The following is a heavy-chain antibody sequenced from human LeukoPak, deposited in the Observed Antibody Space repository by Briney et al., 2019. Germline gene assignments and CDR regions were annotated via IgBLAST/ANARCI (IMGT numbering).Heavy chain of an antibody. CDR3: ARAPSYCSSTSCYRYFQH. CDR1: GETFIHNF. J-gene: IGHJ1*01. V-gene: IGHV4-34*01. CDR2: INHSGST. Sequence: SETLSLTCAVYGETFIHNFWTWIRQPPGKGLEWIGQINHSGSTYYNPSLKSRVTILVDTSKNQFSLKLTSVTAADTAVYYCARAPSYCSSTSCYRYFQHWGQGTLVTVSS. D-gene: IGHD2-2*02.